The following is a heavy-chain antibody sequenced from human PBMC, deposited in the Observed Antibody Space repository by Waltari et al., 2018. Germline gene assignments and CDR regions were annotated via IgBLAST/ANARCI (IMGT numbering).Heavy chain of an antibody. CDR3: ARGYSSSWYPPFDY. Sequence: QVQLVESGGGVVQPGRSLRLSCAASGFTFSSYGMHWVRQAPGKGLEWVAVIWYDGSNKDYADSVKGLFTISRDNSKNTLYLQMGSLRAEDMAVYYCARGYSSSWYPPFDYWGQGTLVTVSS. V-gene: IGHV3-33*08. CDR1: GFTFSSYG. J-gene: IGHJ4*02. D-gene: IGHD6-13*01. CDR2: IWYDGSNK.